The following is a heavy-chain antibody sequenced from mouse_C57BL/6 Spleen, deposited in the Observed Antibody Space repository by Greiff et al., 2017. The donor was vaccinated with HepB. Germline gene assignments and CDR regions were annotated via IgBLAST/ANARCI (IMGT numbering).Heavy chain of an antibody. CDR3: ARGNWDGAWFAY. CDR1: GYSFTGYY. V-gene: IGHV1-42*01. J-gene: IGHJ3*01. D-gene: IGHD4-1*01. CDR2: INPSTGGT. Sequence: EVQLQQSGPELVKPGASVKISCKASGYSFTGYYMNWVKQSPEKSLEWIGEINPSTGGTTYNQKFKAKATLTVDKSSSTAYMQLKSLTSEDSAVYYCARGNWDGAWFAYWGQGTLVTVSA.